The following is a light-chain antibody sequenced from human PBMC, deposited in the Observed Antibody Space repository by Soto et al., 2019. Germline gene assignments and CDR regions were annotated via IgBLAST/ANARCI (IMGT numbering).Light chain of an antibody. V-gene: IGKV2-24*01. Sequence: DIVLTQTPLSSPVTLGQPASISCRSSQSLVDSDGNTYLSWLQQRPGQPPRLLIYQVSNRFSGVPERFSGSGAGTDFTLKISRVEAEYVGVYSCVQFAHFPRTCGQGTKVEIK. J-gene: IGKJ1*01. CDR3: VQFAHFPRT. CDR1: QSLVDSDGNTY. CDR2: QVS.